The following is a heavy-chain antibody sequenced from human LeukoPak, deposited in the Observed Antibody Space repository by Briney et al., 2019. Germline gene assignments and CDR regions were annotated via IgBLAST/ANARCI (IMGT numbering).Heavy chain of an antibody. CDR2: ISSSSIYI. D-gene: IGHD1-26*01. J-gene: IGHJ4*02. V-gene: IGHV3-21*01. CDR3: ARDPSGSYYRFDY. CDR1: GFTFSSYT. Sequence: GGSLRLSCAASGFTFSSYTMNWVRQAPGKGLEWVSSISSSSIYIYYADSVKGRFTISRDNAKNSLYLQTNSLRAEDTAVYYCARDPSGSYYRFDYWGQGTLVTVSS.